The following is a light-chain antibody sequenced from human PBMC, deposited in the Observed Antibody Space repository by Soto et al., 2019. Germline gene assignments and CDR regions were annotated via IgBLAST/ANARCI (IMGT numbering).Light chain of an antibody. Sequence: DIVLTPTPGTLALSPGEIAALSCRASQRVSKSNIAWYQQNPGQAPRLLIYGASSRATGIPDRFSGSGSGTDFTLTISRLEPEDFAVYYCQQYGRSITFGQGTRLEI. CDR1: QRVSKSN. J-gene: IGKJ5*01. CDR2: GAS. V-gene: IGKV3-20*01. CDR3: QQYGRSIT.